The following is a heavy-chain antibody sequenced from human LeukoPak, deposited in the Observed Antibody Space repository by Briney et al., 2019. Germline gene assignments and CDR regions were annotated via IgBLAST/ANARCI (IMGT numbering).Heavy chain of an antibody. J-gene: IGHJ4*02. Sequence: SQTLSLTCTVSGGSISSGDYYWSWIRQPPGKGLEWIGYIYYSGSTYFNPPLKSRVTISVDTSKNQFSLRLSSVTAADTAVYYCAREVMVSEYYFDYWGQGTLVTVSS. V-gene: IGHV4-30-4*01. CDR3: AREVMVSEYYFDY. CDR1: GGSISSGDYY. CDR2: IYYSGST. D-gene: IGHD2-8*01.